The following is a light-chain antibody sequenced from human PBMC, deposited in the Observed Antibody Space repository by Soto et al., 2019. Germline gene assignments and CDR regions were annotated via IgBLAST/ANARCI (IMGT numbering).Light chain of an antibody. J-gene: IGLJ1*01. Sequence: QSVLTQPPSASGSPGQSVAISCTGTSSDVGGYNYVSWYQQHPGKAPKLIVYDVAERPSGVPDRFSGSKSGNTASLTISGLKPEHEPDPYCCSFDGFYSYVFVTRTKVTV. V-gene: IGLV2-8*01. CDR1: SSDVGGYNY. CDR3: CSFDGFYSYV. CDR2: DVA.